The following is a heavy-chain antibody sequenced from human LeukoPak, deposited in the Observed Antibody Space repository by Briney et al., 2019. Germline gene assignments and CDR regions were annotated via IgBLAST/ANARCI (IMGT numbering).Heavy chain of an antibody. CDR3: ARGKVGYSNGWSAADY. CDR1: GFTFSSYG. D-gene: IGHD6-19*01. J-gene: IGHJ4*02. V-gene: IGHV3-30*03. CDR2: ISYDGSNK. Sequence: PGRSLRLSCAASGFTFSSYGMHWVRQAPGKGLEWVAVISYDGSNKYYADSVKGRFTISRDNSKNTLYLQMNSLRDEDTAVYYCARGKVGYSNGWSAADYWGQGTLVTVSS.